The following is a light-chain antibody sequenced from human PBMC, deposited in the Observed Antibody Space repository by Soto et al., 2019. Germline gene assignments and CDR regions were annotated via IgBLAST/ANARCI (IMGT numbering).Light chain of an antibody. V-gene: IGKV4-1*01. Sequence: DIVMTQSPDSLAVSLGERATINCKSSQSVLHSTNNKNYLAWYQQKPGQPPKLLIYWAATRESGVPDRFSGSGSGTDFTLPISSLQAEDVAVYYCQQYYITPLTFGGGTKVEIK. CDR1: QSVLHSTNNKNY. CDR3: QQYYITPLT. CDR2: WAA. J-gene: IGKJ4*01.